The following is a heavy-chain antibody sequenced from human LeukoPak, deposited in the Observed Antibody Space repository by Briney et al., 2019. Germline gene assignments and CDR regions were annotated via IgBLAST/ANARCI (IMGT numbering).Heavy chain of an antibody. CDR3: AGYYYDSSGYSMDV. Sequence: PSETLSLTCAVYGGSFSGYYWSWIRQPPGKGLEWIGEINHSGSTNYNPSLKSRVTISVDTSKSQFSLKLSSVTAADTAVYYCAGYYYDSSGYSMDVWGKGTTVTVSS. J-gene: IGHJ6*03. CDR1: GGSFSGYY. V-gene: IGHV4-34*01. D-gene: IGHD3-22*01. CDR2: INHSGST.